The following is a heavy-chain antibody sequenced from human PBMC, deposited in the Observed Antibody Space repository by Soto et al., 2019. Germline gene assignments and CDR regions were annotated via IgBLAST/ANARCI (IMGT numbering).Heavy chain of an antibody. CDR3: VAPGGQVVPAANVGNWFDP. J-gene: IGHJ5*02. D-gene: IGHD2-2*01. CDR2: INHSGST. Sequence: SETLSLTCAVYGGSFSGYYWSWIRQPPGKGLEWIGEINHSGSTNYNPSLKSRVTISVDTSKNQFSLKLSSVTAADTAVYYCVAPGGQVVPAANVGNWFDPWGQGTLVTVSS. CDR1: GGSFSGYY. V-gene: IGHV4-34*01.